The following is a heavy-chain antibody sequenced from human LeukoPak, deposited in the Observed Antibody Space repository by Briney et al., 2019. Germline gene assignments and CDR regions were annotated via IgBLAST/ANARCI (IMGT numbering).Heavy chain of an antibody. CDR3: PNVTFFSALDY. Sequence: PGGSLTLSLAASAFTFSDYAMHGVRQAPVKRLEWLSLISGAGGSTYYAHSATGRFPLSRHNRTNSPYPRMNSLRTEDIDLHYCPNVTFFSALDYWGQGTLVTVSS. CDR2: ISGAGGST. V-gene: IGHV3-43*02. D-gene: IGHD2-21*02. J-gene: IGHJ4*02. CDR1: AFTFSDYA.